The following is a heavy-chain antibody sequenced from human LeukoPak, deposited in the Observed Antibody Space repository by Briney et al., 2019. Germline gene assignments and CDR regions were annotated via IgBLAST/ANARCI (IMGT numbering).Heavy chain of an antibody. J-gene: IGHJ4*02. CDR1: GFTFSSDW. D-gene: IGHD6-19*01. V-gene: IGHV3-7*01. CDR3: ARDRAAVAVWDY. Sequence: PGGPLRLSCAASGFTFSSDWMGGVRQAPGKGLEWVANIKEVGGKKSYVDSVKGRFTISRDNAKNSLYLQMNRLSAEETAVYSCARDRAAVAVWDYWAQGTLVTVPS. CDR2: IKEVGGKK.